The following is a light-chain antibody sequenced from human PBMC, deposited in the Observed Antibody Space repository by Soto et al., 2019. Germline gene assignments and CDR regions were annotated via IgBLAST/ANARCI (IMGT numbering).Light chain of an antibody. V-gene: IGKV3-20*01. CDR3: QQYGSSLWT. CDR1: QSVVSSY. Sequence: EIVLTQSPGTLSLSPGERATLSCRASQSVVSSYLTCYQQKPGQAPRLLIYGASSMATGIPDRFSGSGSGTDCTLTISRLEPEDFAVYYCQQYGSSLWTFGQGTKVEIK. J-gene: IGKJ1*01. CDR2: GAS.